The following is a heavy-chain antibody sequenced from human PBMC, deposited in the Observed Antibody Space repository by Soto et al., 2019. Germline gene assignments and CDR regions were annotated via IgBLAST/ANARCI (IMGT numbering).Heavy chain of an antibody. Sequence: PGESLKISCKGSGYSFTSYWIGWVRQMPGKGLEWMGIIYPGDSDTRYSPSFQGQVTISADKSISTAYLQWSSLKASDTAMYYCACTYYDILTGYFGAFDIWGQGTMVTVSS. CDR2: IYPGDSDT. CDR3: ACTYYDILTGYFGAFDI. D-gene: IGHD3-9*01. J-gene: IGHJ3*02. V-gene: IGHV5-51*01. CDR1: GYSFTSYW.